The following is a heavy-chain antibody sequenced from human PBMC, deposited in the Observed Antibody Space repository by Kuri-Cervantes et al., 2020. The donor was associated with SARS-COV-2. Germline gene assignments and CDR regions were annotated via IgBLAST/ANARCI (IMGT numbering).Heavy chain of an antibody. CDR3: ARVPNCDSGSCYSWFDP. D-gene: IGHD2-15*01. J-gene: IGHJ5*02. V-gene: IGHV3-30-3*01. CDR1: GFTFSSYA. Sequence: GESLKISCAASGFTFSSYAMHWVRQAPGKGLEWSAVISYDGSNKYYADSVKGRFTISRDNSKNTLYLQMNNLRGEDTAVYYCARVPNCDSGSCYSWFDPWGQGTLVTVSS. CDR2: ISYDGSNK.